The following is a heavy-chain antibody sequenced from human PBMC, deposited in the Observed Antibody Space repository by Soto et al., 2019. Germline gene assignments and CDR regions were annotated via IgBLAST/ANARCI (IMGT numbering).Heavy chain of an antibody. V-gene: IGHV4-31*03. CDR2: IYYSGST. Sequence: SETLSLTCTVSGGSISSGGYYWSWIRQHPGKDLEWIGYIYYSGSTYYNPSLKSRVTISVDTSKNQFSLKLSSVTAADTAVYYCARENYYYDSSRGGGAFDIWGQGTMVTVSS. CDR1: GGSISSGGYY. J-gene: IGHJ3*02. CDR3: ARENYYYDSSRGGGAFDI. D-gene: IGHD3-22*01.